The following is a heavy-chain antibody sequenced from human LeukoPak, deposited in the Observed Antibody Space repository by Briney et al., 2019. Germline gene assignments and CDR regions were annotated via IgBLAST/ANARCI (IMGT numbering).Heavy chain of an antibody. CDR1: GFTVSSNY. CDR3: ARDSVGSSNIKVGY. Sequence: GGSLRLSCAASGFTVSSNYMSWVRQAPGKGLEWVLVIYSGGSTYYADSVKGRFTISRDNSKNTLHLQMNSLRAEDTAVYYCARDSVGSSNIKVGYWGQGTLVTVSS. V-gene: IGHV3-66*01. J-gene: IGHJ4*02. CDR2: IYSGGST. D-gene: IGHD2-2*01.